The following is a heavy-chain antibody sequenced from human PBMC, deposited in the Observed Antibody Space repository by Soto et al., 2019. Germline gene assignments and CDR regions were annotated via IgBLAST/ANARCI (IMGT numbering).Heavy chain of an antibody. D-gene: IGHD2-8*01. Sequence: ETLSLTCTVSGGSISSYYWSWIRQPPGKGLEWIGYIYYSGSTNYNPSLKSRVTISVDTSKNQFSLKLSSVTAADTAVYYCARDLITFRTNEPSLRGQGTMVTVSS. CDR3: ARDLITFRTNEPSL. V-gene: IGHV4-59*01. CDR2: IYYSGST. CDR1: GGSISSYY. J-gene: IGHJ3*01.